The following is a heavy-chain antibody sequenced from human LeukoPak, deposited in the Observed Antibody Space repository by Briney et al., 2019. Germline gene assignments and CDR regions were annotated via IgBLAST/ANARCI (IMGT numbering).Heavy chain of an antibody. J-gene: IGHJ4*02. Sequence: GGSLRLSCAASGLSFSSFAMSWVRQGPARGLEWVSSIRGNGETSYADSVKGRFTLSSDSSRNTVYFQLNNLRVEDTAIYYCARASWVSSTDAVRWGQGTLVTVAS. CDR3: ARASWVSSTDAVR. V-gene: IGHV3-23*01. CDR2: IRGNGET. D-gene: IGHD3-16*01. CDR1: GLSFSSFA.